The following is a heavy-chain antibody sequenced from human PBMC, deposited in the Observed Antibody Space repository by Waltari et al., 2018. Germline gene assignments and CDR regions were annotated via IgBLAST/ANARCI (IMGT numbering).Heavy chain of an antibody. CDR2: IRSKAYGGTT. J-gene: IGHJ4*02. V-gene: IGHV3-49*04. D-gene: IGHD6-19*01. CDR1: GFTFGDYA. Sequence: EVQLVESGGGLVQPGRSLRLSCTASGFTFGDYAMSWVRKAPGKGLEWVGFIRSKAYGGTTEYAASVKGRFTISRDDSKSIAYLQMNSLKTEDTAVYYCTRDRRVPVGGWSKDYWGQGTLVTVSS. CDR3: TRDRRVPVGGWSKDY.